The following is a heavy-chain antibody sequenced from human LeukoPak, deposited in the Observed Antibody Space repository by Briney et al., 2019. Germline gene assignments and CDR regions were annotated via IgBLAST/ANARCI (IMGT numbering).Heavy chain of an antibody. CDR2: IYYSGST. V-gene: IGHV4-31*03. Sequence: SETLSLTCTVSGGSISSGGYYWSWIRQHPGKGLEWIGYIYYSGSTYYNPSLKSRVTISVDTSKNQFSLKLSSMTAADTAVYYCARGIVATLFHWGQGTLVTVSS. D-gene: IGHD5-12*01. J-gene: IGHJ4*02. CDR3: ARGIVATLFH. CDR1: GGSISSGGYY.